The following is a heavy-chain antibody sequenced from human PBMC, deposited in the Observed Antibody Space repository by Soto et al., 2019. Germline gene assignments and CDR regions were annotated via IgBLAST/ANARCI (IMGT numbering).Heavy chain of an antibody. CDR3: ARQRYDTSWSEMYYFDY. J-gene: IGHJ4*02. Sequence: QVQLQESGPGLVKPSETLSLTCTVSGGSISGYYWSWIRQSPGKGLEWLGYIYYSGGTNYNPSLKSRVTLSVDTSKNQFSLKLSSVTAADTAVYYCARQRYDTSWSEMYYFDYWGQGTLVTVSS. V-gene: IGHV4-59*08. CDR2: IYYSGGT. D-gene: IGHD6-13*01. CDR1: GGSISGYY.